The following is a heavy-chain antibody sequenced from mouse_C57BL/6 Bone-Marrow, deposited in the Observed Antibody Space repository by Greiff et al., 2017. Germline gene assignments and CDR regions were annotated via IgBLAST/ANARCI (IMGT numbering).Heavy chain of an antibody. Sequence: VQLKQSGPELVKPGASVKLSCKASGYSFTGYYMNWVKQSPEKSLEWIGEINPSTGGTTYNQKFKAKATLTVDKSSSTAYMQLKSLTSEDSAVYYCAGWLRYFDVWGTGTTVTVSA. J-gene: IGHJ1*03. CDR3: AGWLRYFDV. V-gene: IGHV1-42*01. CDR2: INPSTGGT. CDR1: GYSFTGYY. D-gene: IGHD2-2*01.